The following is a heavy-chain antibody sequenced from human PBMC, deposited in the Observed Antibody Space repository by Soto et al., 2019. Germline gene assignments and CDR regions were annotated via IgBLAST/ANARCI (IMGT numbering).Heavy chain of an antibody. D-gene: IGHD3-10*01. V-gene: IGHV1-2*04. CDR1: GYTFTGYY. Sequence: GASVKVSCKASGYTFTGYYMHWVRQAPGQGLEWMGWINPNSGGTNYAQKFQGWVTMTRDTSISTAYMELSRLRSDDTAVYYCARGGSLFFGELSAYHYVLAVCGQGTTVPVSS. J-gene: IGHJ6*02. CDR2: INPNSGGT. CDR3: ARGGSLFFGELSAYHYVLAV.